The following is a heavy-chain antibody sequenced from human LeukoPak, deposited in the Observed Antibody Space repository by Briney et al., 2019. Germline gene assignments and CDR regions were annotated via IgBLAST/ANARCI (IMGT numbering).Heavy chain of an antibody. CDR1: GYTITAYY. CDR2: INPNSGGT. D-gene: IGHD6-19*01. CDR3: AASSGSFDI. J-gene: IGHJ3*02. Sequence: ASLKVSCKASGYTITAYYIHWVRQAPGQGLEWMGWINPNSGGTNYAQQFQGRVTMTRDTSISTAYMDLSSLRSDDTAVYYCAASSGSFDIWGQGTMVTVSS. V-gene: IGHV1-2*02.